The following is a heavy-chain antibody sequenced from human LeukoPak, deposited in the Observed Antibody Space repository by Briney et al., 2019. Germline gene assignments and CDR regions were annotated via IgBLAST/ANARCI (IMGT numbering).Heavy chain of an antibody. CDR2: IYTSGST. CDR1: GGSISSYY. CDR3: ARTLGARYYFDY. J-gene: IGHJ4*02. V-gene: IGHV4-4*09. D-gene: IGHD1-26*01. Sequence: SETLSLTCTVSGGSISSYYWSWIRQPPGKGLEWIGYIYTSGSTNYNPSLKSRVTISVDTSKNQFSLKLSSETAADTAVYYCARTLGARYYFDYWGQGTLVTVSS.